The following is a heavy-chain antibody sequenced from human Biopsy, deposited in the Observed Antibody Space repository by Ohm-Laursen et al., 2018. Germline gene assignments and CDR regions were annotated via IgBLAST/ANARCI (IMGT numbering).Heavy chain of an antibody. CDR3: AATSTLYYYYAMDV. V-gene: IGHV1-58*01. J-gene: IGHJ6*02. CDR2: IVVGSGHT. Sequence: ASVKVSCKASGFTFSSSAVQWVRQARGQRLEWIGWIVVGSGHTNYAQKFQERVTITRDMSTSTAYMELTSLRSEDTAVYYCAATSTLYYYYAMDVWDQGTMITVSS. CDR1: GFTFSSSA.